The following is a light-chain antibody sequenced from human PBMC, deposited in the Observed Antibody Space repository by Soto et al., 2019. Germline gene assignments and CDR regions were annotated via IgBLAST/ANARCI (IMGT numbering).Light chain of an antibody. V-gene: IGKV3D-20*01. CDR3: QQYGSSPIT. CDR2: DAS. CDR1: QSVSSTA. J-gene: IGKJ5*01. Sequence: EIVVTHSPATLSLSPGERATLSCVSRQSVSSTALAWYHQKPVLPPRLLIYDASSRATGIPDRFSGSGSGTDFTLTISRLEHEDFAVYYCQQYGSSPITFGQGTRLEIK.